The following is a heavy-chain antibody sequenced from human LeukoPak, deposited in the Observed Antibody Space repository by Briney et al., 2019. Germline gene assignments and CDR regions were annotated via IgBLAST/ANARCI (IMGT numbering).Heavy chain of an antibody. CDR2: ISGSGGST. CDR1: GFTFSSYA. Sequence: HPGESLRLSCAASGFTFSSYAMSWVRQAPGKGLEWVSAISGSGGSTYYADSVKGRFTISRDNSKNTLYLQMNSLRAEDTAVYYCAKDQGYSSGWYGFDYWGQGTLVTVSS. CDR3: AKDQGYSSGWYGFDY. D-gene: IGHD6-19*01. J-gene: IGHJ4*02. V-gene: IGHV3-23*01.